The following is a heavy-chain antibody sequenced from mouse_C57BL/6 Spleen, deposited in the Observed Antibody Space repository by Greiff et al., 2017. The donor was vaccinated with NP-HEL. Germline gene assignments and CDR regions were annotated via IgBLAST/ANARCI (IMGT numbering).Heavy chain of an antibody. J-gene: IGHJ2*01. CDR2: IYPSDSET. CDR3: ARWLLRGDYFDY. CDR1: GYTFTSYW. D-gene: IGHD2-3*01. Sequence: VQLQQPGAELVRPGSSVKLSCKASGYTFTSYWMDWVKQRPGQGLEWIGNIYPSDSETHYNQKFKDKATLTVDKSSSTAYMQLSSLTSEDSAVYYCARWLLRGDYFDYWGQGTTLTVSS. V-gene: IGHV1-61*01.